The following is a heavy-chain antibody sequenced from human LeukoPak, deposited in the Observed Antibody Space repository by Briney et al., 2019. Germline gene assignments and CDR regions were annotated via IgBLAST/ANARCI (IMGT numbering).Heavy chain of an antibody. Sequence: WVKVSCKASGGTFSSYAISWVRPAPGQGLEWMGGIIPIFGTANYAQKFQGRVTITADESTSTAYMELSSLRSEDTAVYYCARVMIAAVYWFDPWGQGTLVTVSS. CDR2: IIPIFGTA. CDR3: ARVMIAAVYWFDP. J-gene: IGHJ5*02. CDR1: GGTFSSYA. V-gene: IGHV1-69*01. D-gene: IGHD2-15*01.